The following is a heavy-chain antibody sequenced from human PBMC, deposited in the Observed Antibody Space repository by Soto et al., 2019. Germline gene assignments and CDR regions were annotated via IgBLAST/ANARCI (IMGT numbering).Heavy chain of an antibody. J-gene: IGHJ3*02. V-gene: IGHV3-30*18. D-gene: IGHD1-26*01. CDR1: GFSFTTYV. CDR2: ISHDGSYK. CDR3: AKGVLAIVGTTLPRDAFNI. Sequence: QVQLVESGGGVVQPGRSLRLSCAASGFSFTTYVMHWVRQAPGKGLEWVAVISHDGSYKYYGDAVKGRFTISRDTSKNAVYVEMNSLRPEDTAGYYCAKGVLAIVGTTLPRDAFNIWGQGTMVTVSS.